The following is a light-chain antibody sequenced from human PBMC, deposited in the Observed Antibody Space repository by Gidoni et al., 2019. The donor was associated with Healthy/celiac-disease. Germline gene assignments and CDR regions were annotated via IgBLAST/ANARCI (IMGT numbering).Light chain of an antibody. V-gene: IGLV1-40*01. CDR1: SSNLGAGYD. CDR3: QSYDSSLSAWV. Sequence: QSVLTQPPSVSGAPGQRVTISCPGSSSNLGAGYDVHWYQPLPGTAPKLLIYGNSNRPSWVPDRFSGSKSGTSASLAIPGLQAEYEADYYCQSYDSSLSAWVFGGGTKLTVL. CDR2: GNS. J-gene: IGLJ3*02.